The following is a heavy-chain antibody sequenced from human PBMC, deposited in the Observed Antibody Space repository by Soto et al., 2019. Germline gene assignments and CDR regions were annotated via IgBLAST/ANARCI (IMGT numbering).Heavy chain of an antibody. Sequence: SETLSLTCTVSGGSISSGGYYWSWIRQHPGKGLEWIGYIYYSGSTYYDPSLKSRVTISVDTSKNQFSLKLSSVTAADTAVYYCERDSANCSSTSCPRYYFDYWGQGTLVTSPQ. CDR2: IYYSGST. D-gene: IGHD2-2*01. V-gene: IGHV4-31*03. CDR1: GGSISSGGYY. J-gene: IGHJ4*02. CDR3: ERDSANCSSTSCPRYYFDY.